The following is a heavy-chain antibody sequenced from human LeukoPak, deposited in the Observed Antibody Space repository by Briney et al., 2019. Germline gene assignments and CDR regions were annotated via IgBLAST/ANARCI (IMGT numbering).Heavy chain of an antibody. D-gene: IGHD2-15*01. CDR3: ARRLVGLTSDY. CDR2: INHSRST. Sequence: PSETLSLTCTVYGGSFSGFYWSWIRQPPGKGLEWIGEINHSRSTNYNPSLKSRVTISVDTSKNQFSLKLSSVTAADTAVYYCARRLVGLTSDYWGQGTLVTVSS. V-gene: IGHV4-34*01. J-gene: IGHJ4*02. CDR1: GGSFSGFY.